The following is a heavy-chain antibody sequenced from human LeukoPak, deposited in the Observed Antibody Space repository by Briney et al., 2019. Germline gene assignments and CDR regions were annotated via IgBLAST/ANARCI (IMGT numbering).Heavy chain of an antibody. CDR1: GFTLSNNW. Sequence: GGSLRLSCAASGFTLSNNWMHWVRQAPGKGLEWVSRISGDGSSTTYADSVKGRFIISRDNAKNTLYLQMNSLRAEDTAVYYCARVLIQLWPRIDYWGQGTLVTVSS. V-gene: IGHV3-74*01. D-gene: IGHD5-18*01. CDR2: ISGDGSST. J-gene: IGHJ4*02. CDR3: ARVLIQLWPRIDY.